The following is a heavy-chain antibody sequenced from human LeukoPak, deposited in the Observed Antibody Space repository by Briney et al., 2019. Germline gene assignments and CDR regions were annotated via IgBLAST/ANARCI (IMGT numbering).Heavy chain of an antibody. J-gene: IGHJ4*02. Sequence: PSETLSLTCTVSGGSISSSSYYWGWIRQPPGKGLEWIGSIYYSGSTYYNPSLKSRVTISVDTSKNQFSLKLSSVTAADTAVYYCARTQEIAATPFDYWGQGTLVTVSS. CDR3: ARTQEIAATPFDY. D-gene: IGHD2-15*01. V-gene: IGHV4-39*07. CDR1: GGSISSSSYY. CDR2: IYYSGST.